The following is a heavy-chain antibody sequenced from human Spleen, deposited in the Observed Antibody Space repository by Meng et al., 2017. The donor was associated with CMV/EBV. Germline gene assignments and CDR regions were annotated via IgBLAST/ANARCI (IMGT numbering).Heavy chain of an antibody. V-gene: IGHV4-39*07. CDR1: GGSISSSGYY. D-gene: IGHD1-26*01. Sequence: ESLKISCTVSGGSISSSGYYWGWIRQSPGKGLEWIGSVYHSGSTNYNPSLKSRVTISVDTSKNQFSLKLSSVTAADTAVYYCARDPRSYSGSYYSYYYYGMDVWGQGTTVTVSS. J-gene: IGHJ6*02. CDR3: ARDPRSYSGSYYSYYYYGMDV. CDR2: VYHSGST.